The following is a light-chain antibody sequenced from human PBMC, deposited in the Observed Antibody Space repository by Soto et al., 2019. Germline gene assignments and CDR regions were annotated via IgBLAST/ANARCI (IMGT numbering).Light chain of an antibody. Sequence: VLMTQSPLSLPVNLGEPAAISCRSSQSLVHRDGNTYLSWFHQRPGQPPRRLIFYASKRDFGVPDRFSGSGSVSDFTLMISTVKTEDVGIYYCMQGTHWPPYTFGQGTNLEI. CDR1: QSLVHRDGNTY. CDR3: MQGTHWPPYT. V-gene: IGKV2-30*02. CDR2: YAS. J-gene: IGKJ2*01.